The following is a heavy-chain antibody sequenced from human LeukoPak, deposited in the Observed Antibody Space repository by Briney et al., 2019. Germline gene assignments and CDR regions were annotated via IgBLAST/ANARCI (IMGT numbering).Heavy chain of an antibody. J-gene: IGHJ5*02. D-gene: IGHD2-2*02. Sequence: SETLSLTCAVYGGSFSGYYWSWIRQPPGKGREWIGEINHSGSTNYNPSLKSRVTISVDTSKNQFYLKLSSVTAADTAVYYCARVGYCSSTSCYNRRGWFDPWGQGTLVTVSS. CDR1: GGSFSGYY. V-gene: IGHV4-34*01. CDR3: ARVGYCSSTSCYNRRGWFDP. CDR2: INHSGST.